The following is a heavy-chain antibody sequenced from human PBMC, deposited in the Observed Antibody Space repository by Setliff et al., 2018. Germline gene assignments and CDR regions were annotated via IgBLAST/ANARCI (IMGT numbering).Heavy chain of an antibody. CDR2: IYYSGST. D-gene: IGHD3-10*01. J-gene: IGHJ5*02. Sequence: PSETLSLTCTVFGGSMSSSGYYWAWIRQSPGKGLEWIGGIYYSGSTYYNPSLKRRATISLDTSKNQFSLKLNSVTAADTAVYYCARDPVKQLVNWFDPWGQGTLVTVSS. V-gene: IGHV4-39*07. CDR1: GGSMSSSGYY. CDR3: ARDPVKQLVNWFDP.